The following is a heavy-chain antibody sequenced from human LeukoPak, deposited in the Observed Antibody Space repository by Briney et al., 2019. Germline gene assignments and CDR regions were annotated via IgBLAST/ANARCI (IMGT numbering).Heavy chain of an antibody. J-gene: IGHJ4*02. CDR2: INPSGGST. CDR1: GYTFTSYY. CDR3: ARDQNTIFGVVTQVIDY. D-gene: IGHD3-3*01. Sequence: ASVKVSCKASGYTFTSYYMHWVRQAPGQGLEWMGIINPSGGSTSYAQKFQGRVTMTRDTSTSTVYMELSRLRSDDTAVYYCARDQNTIFGVVTQVIDYWGQGTLVTVSS. V-gene: IGHV1-46*01.